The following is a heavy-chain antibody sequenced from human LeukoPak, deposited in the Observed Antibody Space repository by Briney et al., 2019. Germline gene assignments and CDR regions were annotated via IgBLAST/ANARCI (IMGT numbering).Heavy chain of an antibody. D-gene: IGHD6-13*01. CDR2: MNPNSGNT. Sequence: GASVKVSCKASGYTFTSYDSNWVRQATGQGLEWMGWMNPNSGNTGYAQKFQGRVTMTRNTSISTAYMELSSLTSEDTAVYYCARGGASSSYYYYYYMDVWGKGTTVTVSS. J-gene: IGHJ6*03. V-gene: IGHV1-8*01. CDR1: GYTFTSYD. CDR3: ARGGASSSYYYYYYMDV.